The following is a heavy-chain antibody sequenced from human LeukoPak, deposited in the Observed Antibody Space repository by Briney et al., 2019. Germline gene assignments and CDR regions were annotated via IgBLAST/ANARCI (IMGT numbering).Heavy chain of an antibody. Sequence: SETLSLTCTVSGGSISSYYWSWIRQPPGKGLEWIGYIYYSGSTNYNPSLKSRVTISVDTSKNQFSLKLSSVTAADTAVYYCARVAGGLSPFDYWGRGTLVTVFS. J-gene: IGHJ4*02. CDR2: IYYSGST. CDR3: ARVAGGLSPFDY. V-gene: IGHV4-59*01. CDR1: GGSISSYY. D-gene: IGHD3-16*02.